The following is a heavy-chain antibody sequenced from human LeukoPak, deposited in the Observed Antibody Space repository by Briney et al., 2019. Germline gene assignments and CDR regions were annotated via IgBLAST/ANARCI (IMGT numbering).Heavy chain of an antibody. V-gene: IGHV4-34*01. CDR3: ARFLRYFDWLFGYFDY. CDR1: GGSFSGYY. D-gene: IGHD3-9*01. Sequence: SETLSLTCAVYGGSFSGYYWSWIRQPPGKGLEWIGEINHSGGTNYNPSLKSRVTISVDTSKNQFSLKLSSVTAADTAVYYCARFLRYFDWLFGYFDYWGQGTLVTVSS. J-gene: IGHJ4*02. CDR2: INHSGGT.